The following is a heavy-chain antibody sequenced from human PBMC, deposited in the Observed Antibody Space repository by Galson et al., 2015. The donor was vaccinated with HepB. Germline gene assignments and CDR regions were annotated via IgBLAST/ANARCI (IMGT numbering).Heavy chain of an antibody. J-gene: IGHJ6*02. CDR1: GYTFTSYY. D-gene: IGHD3-10*01. CDR3: ARGPRPGSYSNYYYYGMDV. CDR2: INPSGGST. V-gene: IGHV1-46*01. Sequence: SVKVSCKASGYTFTSYYRHWVRQAPGQGLEWMGIINPSGGSTSYAQKFQGRVTMTRDTSTSTVYMELSSLRSEDTAVYYRARGPRPGSYSNYYYYGMDVWGQGTTVTVSS.